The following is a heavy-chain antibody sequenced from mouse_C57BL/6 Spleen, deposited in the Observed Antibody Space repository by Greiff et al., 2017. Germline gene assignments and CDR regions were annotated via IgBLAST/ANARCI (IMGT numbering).Heavy chain of an antibody. J-gene: IGHJ4*01. CDR3: ARYDYYGSSYARYYYAMDY. Sequence: EVKVEESGGGLVKPGGSLKLSCAASGFTFSDYGMHWVRQAPEKGLEWVAYISSGSSTIYYADTVKGRFTLSRDNAKNTLFLQMTSLRSEDTAMYYCARYDYYGSSYARYYYAMDYWGQGTSVTVSS. CDR2: ISSGSSTI. CDR1: GFTFSDYG. V-gene: IGHV5-17*01. D-gene: IGHD1-1*01.